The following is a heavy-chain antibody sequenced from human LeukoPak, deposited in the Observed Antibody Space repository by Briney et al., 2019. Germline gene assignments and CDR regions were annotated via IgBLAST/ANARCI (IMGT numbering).Heavy chain of an antibody. CDR1: GYTFTGYY. CDR3: ARAYYYDSSGYFYYYYYGMDV. CDR2: INPNSGGT. J-gene: IGHJ6*02. D-gene: IGHD3-22*01. Sequence: ASVKVSCKASGYTFTGYYMHWVRQAPGQGLEWMGRINPNSGGTNYAQKFQGRVTMTRDTSISTAYMELSRLRSDDTAVYYCARAYYYDSSGYFYYYYYGMDVWGQGTTVTVSS. V-gene: IGHV1-2*06.